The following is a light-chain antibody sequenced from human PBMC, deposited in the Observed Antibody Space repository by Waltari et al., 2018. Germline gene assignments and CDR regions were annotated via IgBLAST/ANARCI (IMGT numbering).Light chain of an antibody. CDR2: DAS. Sequence: EIVLTQSPGTLSLSPGERATLSCRASQSVSSSYLAWYQQKPGQAPRLLIYDASSRATGIPDRFSGSGSGTDFTLTISRLEPEDFAVYYCQQYVDSPPMTFGQGTKVEIK. CDR3: QQYVDSPPMT. CDR1: QSVSSSY. V-gene: IGKV3-20*01. J-gene: IGKJ1*01.